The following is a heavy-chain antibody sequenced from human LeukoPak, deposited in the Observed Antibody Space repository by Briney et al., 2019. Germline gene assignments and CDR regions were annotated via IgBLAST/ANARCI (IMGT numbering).Heavy chain of an antibody. J-gene: IGHJ4*02. D-gene: IGHD3-3*01. V-gene: IGHV1-2*02. CDR3: ARSRLRFLEWLLYPFDY. CDR2: INPNSGGT. Sequence: GASVKVSCKASGGTFSNYAINWVRQAPGQGLEWMGWINPNSGGTNYAQKFQGRVTMTRDTSISTAYMELSRLRSDDTAVYYCARSRLRFLEWLLYPFDYWGQGTLVTVSS. CDR1: GGTFSNYA.